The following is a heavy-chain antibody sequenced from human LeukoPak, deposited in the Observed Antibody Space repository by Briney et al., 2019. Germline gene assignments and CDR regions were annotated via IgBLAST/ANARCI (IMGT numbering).Heavy chain of an antibody. D-gene: IGHD6-13*01. J-gene: IGHJ5*02. Sequence: TGGSLRLSCAASGFTFTTCWMSWVRQAPGKGLEWVANIKQDGSETYYMDSVKGRFTISRDNAKNSLYLQMSSLRAEDTAVYYCARVAAAVPDQWGQGTLVTVSS. CDR2: IKQDGSET. V-gene: IGHV3-7*04. CDR3: ARVAAAVPDQ. CDR1: GFTFTTCW.